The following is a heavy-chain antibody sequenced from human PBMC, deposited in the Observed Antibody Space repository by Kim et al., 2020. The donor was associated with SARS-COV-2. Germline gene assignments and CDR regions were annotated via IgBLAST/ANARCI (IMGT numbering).Heavy chain of an antibody. CDR1: GFTFSRYA. J-gene: IGHJ4*02. CDR2: LSNDGFDK. V-gene: IGHV3-30*04. Sequence: GGSLRLSCAASGFTFSRYAMHWVRQAPGKGLEWVAVLSNDGFDKFYAESVKGRFTVSRDNSGNTLYLQMNNLRTDDTAVYYCAGDDGSGFWYFGVFWGQGTLVTVSS. D-gene: IGHD3-22*01. CDR3: AGDDGSGFWYFGVF.